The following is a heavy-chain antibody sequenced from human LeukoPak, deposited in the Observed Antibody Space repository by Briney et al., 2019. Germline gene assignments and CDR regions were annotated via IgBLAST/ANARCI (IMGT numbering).Heavy chain of an antibody. Sequence: GGSLRLSCEVSGFTFARAWMSWVRRVPGKGLEWVSVIYSGGSTYYADSVKGRFTISRDNSKNTLYLQMNSLRAEDTAVYYCARNYYGSGTYWGQGTLVTVSS. D-gene: IGHD3-10*01. V-gene: IGHV3-66*01. J-gene: IGHJ4*02. CDR3: ARNYYGSGTY. CDR1: GFTFARAW. CDR2: IYSGGST.